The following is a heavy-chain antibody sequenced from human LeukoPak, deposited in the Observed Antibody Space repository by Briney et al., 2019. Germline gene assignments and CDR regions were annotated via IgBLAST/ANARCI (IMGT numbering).Heavy chain of an antibody. Sequence: PSETLSLTCTVSGGSISSYYWNWIRQPPGKGLEWIGYIYYSGSTNYNPSLKSRVTISVDTSKNQFSLKLSSVTAADTAVYYCARFRGYSGYVPRGWFDPWGQGTLVTVSS. V-gene: IGHV4-59*12. D-gene: IGHD5-12*01. CDR1: GGSISSYY. CDR3: ARFRGYSGYVPRGWFDP. CDR2: IYYSGST. J-gene: IGHJ5*02.